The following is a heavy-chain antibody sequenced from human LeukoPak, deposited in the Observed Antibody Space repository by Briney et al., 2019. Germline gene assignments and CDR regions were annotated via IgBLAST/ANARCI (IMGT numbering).Heavy chain of an antibody. J-gene: IGHJ4*02. CDR3: ARGHTAVTRHFDF. CDR2: IGTAGDT. D-gene: IGHD4-17*01. V-gene: IGHV3-13*01. Sequence: GGSLRLSCAASGFTFSSYDMHWVRQATRKGLEWVSAIGTAGDTYYPGSVKGRFTISRDDAKNLLYLDMNSLRAEDTAVYYCARGHTAVTRHFDFWGQGTLVTVSS. CDR1: GFTFSSYD.